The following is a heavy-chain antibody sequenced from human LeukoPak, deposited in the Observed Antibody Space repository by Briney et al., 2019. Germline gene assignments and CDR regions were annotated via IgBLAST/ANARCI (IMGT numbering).Heavy chain of an antibody. Sequence: ASVKVSCKASGYTFTGYYMHGVRQAPGQGLGWMGRINPNSGGTNYAQKFQGRVTMTRDTSISTAYMELSRLRSDDTAVYYCARGAMVRGVITFDYWGQGTLVTVSS. J-gene: IGHJ4*02. CDR2: INPNSGGT. CDR3: ARGAMVRGVITFDY. D-gene: IGHD3-10*01. CDR1: GYTFTGYY. V-gene: IGHV1-2*06.